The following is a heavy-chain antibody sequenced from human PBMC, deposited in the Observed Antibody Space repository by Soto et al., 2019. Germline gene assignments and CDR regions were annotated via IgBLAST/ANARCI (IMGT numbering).Heavy chain of an antibody. CDR3: AAYSHKGY. CDR2: IYSGGST. D-gene: IGHD3-16*01. CDR1: GFTVSNNY. V-gene: IGHV3-66*01. Sequence: PGGALRLSCAASGFTVSNNYVSWVRQAPGKGLEWDSLIYSGGSTYYADSVKGRFTISRDSYKNTLYLQMNSLRAEDTAMYYCAAYSHKGYWGQGTLVTVSS. J-gene: IGHJ4*02.